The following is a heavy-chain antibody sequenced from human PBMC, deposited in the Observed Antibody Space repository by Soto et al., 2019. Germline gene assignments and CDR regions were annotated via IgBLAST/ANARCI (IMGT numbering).Heavy chain of an antibody. Sequence: QLQLQESGSGLVKPSQTLSLTCAVSGGSISSGGYSWSWIRQPPGKGLEWIGYIYHSGSTYYNPSLTSRVTISVDRSKNQFSLQLSSVPAADTAVYYCARGGVLDYFDYWGQGTLVTVSS. D-gene: IGHD3-10*01. V-gene: IGHV4-30-2*01. CDR3: ARGGVLDYFDY. CDR2: IYHSGST. CDR1: GGSISSGGYS. J-gene: IGHJ4*02.